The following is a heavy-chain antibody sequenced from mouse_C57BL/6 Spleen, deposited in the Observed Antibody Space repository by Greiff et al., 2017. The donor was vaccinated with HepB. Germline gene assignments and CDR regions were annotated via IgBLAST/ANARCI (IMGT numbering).Heavy chain of an antibody. CDR1: GYTFTDYE. Sequence: VQLVESGAELVRPGASVTLSCKASGYTFTDYEMHWVKQTPVHGLEWIGAIDPETGGTAYNQKFKGKAILTADKSSSTAYMELRSLTSEDSAVYYCTRLGYSNYFDYWGQGTTLTVSS. CDR2: IDPETGGT. CDR3: TRLGYSNYFDY. V-gene: IGHV1-15*01. D-gene: IGHD2-5*01. J-gene: IGHJ2*01.